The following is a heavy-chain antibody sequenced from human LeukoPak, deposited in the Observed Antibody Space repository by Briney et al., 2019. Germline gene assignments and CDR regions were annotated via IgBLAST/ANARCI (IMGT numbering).Heavy chain of an antibody. V-gene: IGHV1-69*04. CDR3: ARGPLGTIQLWLDFDY. J-gene: IGHJ4*02. CDR1: GGTFSSYA. D-gene: IGHD5-18*01. CDR2: IIPILGIA. Sequence: ASVKVSCKASGGTFSSYAISWVRQAPGQGLEWMGRIIPILGIANYAQKFQGRVTITADKSTSTAYMELSSLRSEDTAVYYCARGPLGTIQLWLDFDYWGQGTLVTVSS.